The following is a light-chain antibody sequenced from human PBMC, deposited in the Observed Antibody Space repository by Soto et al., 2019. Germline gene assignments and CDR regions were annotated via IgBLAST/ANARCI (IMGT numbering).Light chain of an antibody. Sequence: EIVMTQSPGNLSVSPGERVTLSCRASQSVGNNLAWHQQKPGQAPRLLIYGASTRATGFPARFSGSGSGTEFTLTISRLQSEDFAVYYCQQYKGCPITFGQGTRLEIK. CDR2: GAS. CDR3: QQYKGCPIT. J-gene: IGKJ5*01. V-gene: IGKV3-15*01. CDR1: QSVGNN.